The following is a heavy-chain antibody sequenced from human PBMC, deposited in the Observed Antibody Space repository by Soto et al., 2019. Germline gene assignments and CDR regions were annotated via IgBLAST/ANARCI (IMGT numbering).Heavy chain of an antibody. CDR3: AKTESYYYYYGMDV. Sequence: GGSLRLSCAASGFTFSSYAMSWVRQAPGKGLEWVSAISGSGGSTYYADSVKGRFTISRDNSKNTLYLQMNSLRAEDTAVYYCAKTESYYYYYGMDVWGQGTTVTVSS. CDR2: ISGSGGST. J-gene: IGHJ6*02. CDR1: GFTFSSYA. V-gene: IGHV3-23*01.